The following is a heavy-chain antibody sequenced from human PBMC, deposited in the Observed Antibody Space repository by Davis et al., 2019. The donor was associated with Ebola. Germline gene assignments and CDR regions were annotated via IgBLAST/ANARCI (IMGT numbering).Heavy chain of an antibody. CDR2: ISAFSGNT. Sequence: AASVKVSCKASGYTFTSYGISWVRQAPGQGLEWMGWISAFSGNTNYAQKLQGRVTMTTDTSTSTAYMALRSLRSDDTAVYYCARRDYGDYGAFWGQGTLVTVSS. CDR1: GYTFTSYG. D-gene: IGHD4-17*01. V-gene: IGHV1-18*01. J-gene: IGHJ4*02. CDR3: ARRDYGDYGAF.